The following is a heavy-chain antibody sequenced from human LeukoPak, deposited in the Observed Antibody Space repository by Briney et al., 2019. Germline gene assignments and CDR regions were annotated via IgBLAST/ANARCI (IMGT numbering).Heavy chain of an antibody. CDR1: GFIFKNHP. V-gene: IGHV3-64D*09. Sequence: GGSLRFPCSASGFIFKNHPLQWVPPAPGKGLECVFGISNGGGSTYYADSVTGRFTISRDNSKNTLYLQMSSLRAEDTAVYYCVKEIYSASSPFDYWGQGTPVTVSS. CDR3: VKEIYSASSPFDY. CDR2: ISNGGGST. J-gene: IGHJ4*02. D-gene: IGHD5-12*01.